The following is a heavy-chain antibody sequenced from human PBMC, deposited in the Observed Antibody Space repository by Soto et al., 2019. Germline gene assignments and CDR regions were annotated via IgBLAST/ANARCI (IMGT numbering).Heavy chain of an antibody. CDR3: TRFPDS. J-gene: IGHJ5*01. CDR2: IRTKGNNYAT. CDR1: GITFSNYA. Sequence: GGSLRLSCAASGITFSNYAMNWVRQASGKGPEYIGRIRTKGNNYATIYAASVKGRFTISRDDSKNTAYLQMNSLKTEDTAVYYCTRFPDSWGRGTLVTVSS. V-gene: IGHV3-73*01.